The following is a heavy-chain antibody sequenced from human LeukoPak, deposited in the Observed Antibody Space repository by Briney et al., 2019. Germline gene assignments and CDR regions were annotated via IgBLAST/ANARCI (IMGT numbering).Heavy chain of an antibody. CDR2: ISGSGGST. J-gene: IGHJ3*02. V-gene: IGHV3-23*01. D-gene: IGHD2-2*01. CDR3: AKGWPFGNMVPPTISAFDI. Sequence: GGSLRLSCAASGFTFSSYAMSWVRQAPGKGLEWVSAISGSGGSTYYADSVKGRFTISRDNSKNTLYLQMNSLRAEDTAVYYCAKGWPFGNMVPPTISAFDIWGQGTMVTVSS. CDR1: GFTFSSYA.